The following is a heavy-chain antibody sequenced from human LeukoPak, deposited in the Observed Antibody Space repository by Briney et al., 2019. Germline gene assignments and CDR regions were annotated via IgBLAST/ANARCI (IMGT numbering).Heavy chain of an antibody. V-gene: IGHV4-30-4*01. CDR3: ARRGLGVAYNWFDP. CDR2: IYYSGST. CDR1: GGSISSGDYY. D-gene: IGHD3-3*01. Sequence: SQTLSLTCTVSGGSISSGDYYWSWIRQPPGKGLEWIGYIYYSGSTYYNPSLKSRVTISVDTSKNQFSLKLSSVTAADTAVYYCARRGLGVAYNWFDPWGQGTLVTVSS. J-gene: IGHJ5*02.